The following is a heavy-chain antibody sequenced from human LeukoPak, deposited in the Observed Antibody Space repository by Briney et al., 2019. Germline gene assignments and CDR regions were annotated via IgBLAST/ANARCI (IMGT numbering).Heavy chain of an antibody. CDR2: IIPIFGTA. CDR3: ARDDCSGGSCFLFDY. V-gene: IGHV1-69*05. D-gene: IGHD2-15*01. J-gene: IGHJ4*02. CDR1: GGTFSSYA. Sequence: GASVKVSCKASGGTFSSYAISWVRQAPGQGLEWMGGIIPIFGTANYAQKFQGRVTITTDESTSTAYMELSSLRSEDTAVYYCARDDCSGGSCFLFDYWGQGTLVTVSS.